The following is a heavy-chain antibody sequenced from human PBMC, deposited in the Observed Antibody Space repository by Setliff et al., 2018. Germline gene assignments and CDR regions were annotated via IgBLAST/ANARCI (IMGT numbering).Heavy chain of an antibody. CDR2: ISDSSFHI. V-gene: IGHV3-21*01. CDR3: ARSPDYGEIDF. J-gene: IGHJ4*02. Sequence: PGGSLRLSCAASGFPFSIYSMHWVRQAPGKGLEWVSSISDSSFHIYYADSVKGRFTISRDNAKNSLYLQMNSLRADDTAVYYCARSPDYGEIDFWGQGTLVTVSS. D-gene: IGHD4-17*01. CDR1: GFPFSIYS.